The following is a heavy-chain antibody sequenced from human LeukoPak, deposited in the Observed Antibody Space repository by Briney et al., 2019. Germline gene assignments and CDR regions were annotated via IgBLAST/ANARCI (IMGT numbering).Heavy chain of an antibody. V-gene: IGHV3-21*01. Sequence: GGSLRLSCAASGFTFSDYSINWVRQAPGKGLEGVSSISSKSNYIYYADSVKGRFTISRDNAKNSLYLQMNSLRAEDTAVYYCVRGIAVTGTAPKYDFDLWGRGTLVSVSS. CDR2: ISSKSNYI. D-gene: IGHD6-19*01. CDR3: VRGIAVTGTAPKYDFDL. J-gene: IGHJ2*01. CDR1: GFTFSDYS.